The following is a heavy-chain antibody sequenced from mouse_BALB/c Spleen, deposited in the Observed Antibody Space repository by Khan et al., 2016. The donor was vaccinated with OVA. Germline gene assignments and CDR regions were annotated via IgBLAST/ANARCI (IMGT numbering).Heavy chain of an antibody. CDR3: TRSDYGGFAY. CDR2: INPYNGGS. CDR1: NYSFTDYT. D-gene: IGHD1-1*01. V-gene: IGHV1-18*01. Sequence: VRLQQSGPELVKPGDSMKISCKASNYSFTDYTMNWVKQSHGKNLEWIGLINPYNGGSNYNQKFKGKATLTVDKSSSTAYMELLSLTSEDSAIYYCTRSDYGGFAYWGQGTLVTVSA. J-gene: IGHJ3*01.